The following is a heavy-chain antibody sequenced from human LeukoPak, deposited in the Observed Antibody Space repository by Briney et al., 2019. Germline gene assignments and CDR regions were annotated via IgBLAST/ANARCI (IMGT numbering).Heavy chain of an antibody. CDR1: GYSISSGYY. V-gene: IGHV4-38-2*01. D-gene: IGHD3-3*02. Sequence: PSETLSLTCAVSGYSISSGYYWGWIRQPPGKGLEWIGYIYYSGSTNYNPSLKSRVTISVDTSKNQFSLKLSSVTAADTAVYYCARHFRLYYFDYWGQGTLVTVSS. CDR2: IYYSGST. CDR3: ARHFRLYYFDY. J-gene: IGHJ4*02.